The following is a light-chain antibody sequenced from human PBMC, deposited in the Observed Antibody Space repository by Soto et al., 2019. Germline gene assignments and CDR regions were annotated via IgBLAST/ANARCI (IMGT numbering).Light chain of an antibody. CDR1: SSNIGAGYD. J-gene: IGLJ1*01. V-gene: IGLV1-40*01. Sequence: QSVLTQPPSVSGAPGQRVTISCTGSSSNIGAGYDVHWYQHLPGTGPKLLIYANSFRPSGVPDRVSASKSGSSASLAITGLQAEDEADYYCQSYDARLSAYVFGTGTKLTVL. CDR2: ANS. CDR3: QSYDARLSAYV.